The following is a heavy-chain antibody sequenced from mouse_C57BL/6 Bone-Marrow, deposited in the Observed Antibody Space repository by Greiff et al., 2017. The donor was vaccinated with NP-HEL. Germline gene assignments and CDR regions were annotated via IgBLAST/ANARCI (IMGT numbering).Heavy chain of an antibody. V-gene: IGHV1-42*01. CDR2: INPSTGGT. J-gene: IGHJ2*01. Sequence: VQLQQSGPELVKPGASVKISCKASGYSFTGYYMNWVKQSPEKSLEWIGEINPSTGGTTYNQKFKAKATLTVDKSSSTAYMQLKSLTSEDSAVYYCARWGTTVVATRGFDYWGQVTTLTVSS. CDR1: GYSFTGYY. D-gene: IGHD1-1*01. CDR3: ARWGTTVVATRGFDY.